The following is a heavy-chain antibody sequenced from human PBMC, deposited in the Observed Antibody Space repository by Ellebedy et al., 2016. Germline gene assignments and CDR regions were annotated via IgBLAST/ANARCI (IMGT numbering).Heavy chain of an antibody. J-gene: IGHJ4*02. CDR3: AKDDSTGYRY. CDR1: GFTFSSYG. D-gene: IGHD3-16*02. Sequence: GGSLRLSXAASGFTFSSYGMHWVRQAPGKGLEWVAVISYDGSNKYYADSVKGRFTISRDNSKNTLYLQMNSLRAEDTAVYYCAKDDSTGYRYWGQGTLVTVSS. CDR2: ISYDGSNK. V-gene: IGHV3-30*18.